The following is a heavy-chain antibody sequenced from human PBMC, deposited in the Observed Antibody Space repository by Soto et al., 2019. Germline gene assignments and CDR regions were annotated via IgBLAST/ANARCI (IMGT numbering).Heavy chain of an antibody. CDR1: GGSVNGYY. D-gene: IGHD3-3*01. CDR3: ATRITVFGLLIPPFDP. Sequence: SETLSLTCAVYGGSVNGYYWNWIRQPPGKGLEWIGEINHTGGTHYNPSFKSRVTMSVDTSKNQFSLRLSSVTAADTAIYYCATRITVFGLLIPPFDPWGQGTQVTVSS. CDR2: INHTGGT. V-gene: IGHV4-34*01. J-gene: IGHJ5*02.